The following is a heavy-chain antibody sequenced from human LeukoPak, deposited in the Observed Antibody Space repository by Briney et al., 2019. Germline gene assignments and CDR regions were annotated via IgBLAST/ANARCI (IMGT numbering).Heavy chain of an antibody. CDR1: GYSFTDYW. J-gene: IGHJ5*02. Sequence: GESLKISCKGFGYSFTDYWIAWVRQMPGKGLEWMGIIYPGDSDTRYSPSFQGQVTISADKSISTAYLQWSSLKASDSAMYYCARFRSVTGNNWFDPWGQGTLVAVSS. D-gene: IGHD6-19*01. CDR3: ARFRSVTGNNWFDP. V-gene: IGHV5-51*01. CDR2: IYPGDSDT.